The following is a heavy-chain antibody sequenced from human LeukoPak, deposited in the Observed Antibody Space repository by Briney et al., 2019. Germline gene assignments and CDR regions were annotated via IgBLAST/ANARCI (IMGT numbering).Heavy chain of an antibody. CDR3: ARRHYEILSGYPS. J-gene: IGHJ4*02. Sequence: SETLSLTCAVYGGSFSGYYWSWIRQPPGKGLEWIGEIIHSGSPNYNPSLKSRVTMSIDTSKNQFSLNLSSVTAADTAVYYCARRHYEILSGYPSWGQGILVTVSS. D-gene: IGHD3-9*01. V-gene: IGHV4-34*12. CDR1: GGSFSGYY. CDR2: IIHSGSP.